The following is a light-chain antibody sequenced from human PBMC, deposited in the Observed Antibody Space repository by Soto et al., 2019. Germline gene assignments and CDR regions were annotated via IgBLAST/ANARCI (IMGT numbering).Light chain of an antibody. J-gene: IGKJ5*01. V-gene: IGKV1-33*01. CDR2: DAS. CDR1: QDISNY. CDR3: KQYDNLPGGT. Sequence: DIQMTQSPSSLSASVGDRVTITCQASQDISNYLNWYQQKPGKAPKLLIYDASNLETGVPSRFSGSGSGTNFPFTISSLQPEDISTYYCKQYDNLPGGTFGHGTRLEIK.